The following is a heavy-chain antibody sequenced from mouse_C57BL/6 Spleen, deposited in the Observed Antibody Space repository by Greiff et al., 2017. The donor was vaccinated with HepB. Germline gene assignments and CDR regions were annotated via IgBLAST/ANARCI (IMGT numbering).Heavy chain of an antibody. J-gene: IGHJ2*01. D-gene: IGHD1-1*01. CDR2: IRSKSNNYAT. Sequence: EVQLVESGGGLVQPKGSLKLSCAASGFSFNTYAMNWVRQAPGKGLEWVARIRSKSNNYATYYADSVKDRFTISRDDSESMLYLQMNNLKTEDTAMYYCVRGSSYGGYFDYWGQGTTLTVSS. V-gene: IGHV10-1*01. CDR1: GFSFNTYA. CDR3: VRGSSYGGYFDY.